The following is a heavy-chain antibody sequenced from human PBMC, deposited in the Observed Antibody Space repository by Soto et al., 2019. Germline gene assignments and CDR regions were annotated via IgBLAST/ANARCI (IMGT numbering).Heavy chain of an antibody. Sequence: AAGKVSCKASGYTITSYAMHWVRQAPGQRLEWMGWINAGNGNTKYSQKFQGRVPITRDTSASTAYMELSSLRSEDTAVYYCACVRVGGYVFYWGQGSLVIVSS. CDR1: GYTITSYA. D-gene: IGHD3-22*01. CDR2: INAGNGNT. V-gene: IGHV1-3*01. J-gene: IGHJ4*02. CDR3: ACVRVGGYVFY.